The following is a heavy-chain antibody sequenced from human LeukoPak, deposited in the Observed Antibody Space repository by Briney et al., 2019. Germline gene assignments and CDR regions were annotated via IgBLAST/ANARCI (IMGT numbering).Heavy chain of an antibody. CDR3: AKDNVKVTTIRRVPHYMDV. D-gene: IGHD5-12*01. J-gene: IGHJ6*03. V-gene: IGHV3-30*02. CDR1: GFTFSSYG. CDR2: IRYDGSIK. Sequence: GRSLRLSCAASGFTFSSYGMHWVRQAPGKGLEWVAFIRYDGSIKYYADSVKGRFTISRDNSKNTLYLQMNSLRAEDTAVHYCAKDNVKVTTIRRVPHYMDVWGKGTTVTISS.